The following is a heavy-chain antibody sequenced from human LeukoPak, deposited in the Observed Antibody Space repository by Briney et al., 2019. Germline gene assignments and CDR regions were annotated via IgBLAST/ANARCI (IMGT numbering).Heavy chain of an antibody. Sequence: GGSLRLSCAASRFTFSSYAMSWVRQAPGKGLEWVSSISGSVGRTYYADSVKGRFTIDRDNSKNIVYLQMNSLKPDDTAVYSCARQESRNYYFEGLDYWGQGTLVTVSS. CDR2: ISGSVGRT. V-gene: IGHV3-23*01. CDR1: RFTFSSYA. D-gene: IGHD3-22*01. CDR3: ARQESRNYYFEGLDY. J-gene: IGHJ4*02.